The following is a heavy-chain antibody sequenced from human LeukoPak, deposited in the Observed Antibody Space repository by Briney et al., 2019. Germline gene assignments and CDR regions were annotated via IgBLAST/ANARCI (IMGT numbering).Heavy chain of an antibody. CDR1: GGTFSSYA. CDR2: LIPIFGTA. CDR3: ARGTRPARPSPHYYYYYSMDV. D-gene: IGHD6-6*01. V-gene: IGHV1-69*01. J-gene: IGHJ6*02. Sequence: SLKVSCKAYGGTFSSYAISWVRQAPGQGLEWMGGLIPIFGTANYAQKIQGRVTITADESTSTAYMELSSLRSEDTAVYYCARGTRPARPSPHYYYYYSMDVWGQGTTVTVSS.